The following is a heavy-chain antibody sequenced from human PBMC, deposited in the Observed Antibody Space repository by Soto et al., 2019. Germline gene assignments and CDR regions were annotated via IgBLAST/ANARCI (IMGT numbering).Heavy chain of an antibody. V-gene: IGHV1-8*01. CDR2: MKPNSGNT. CDR3: ARDSSSWYLAVRTNNWFDP. CDR1: GYTFTSYD. J-gene: IGHJ5*02. D-gene: IGHD6-13*01. Sequence: QVQLVQSGAEVKKPGASVKVSCKASGYTFTSYDINWVRQATGQGLEWMGWMKPNSGNTGYAQKFQGRVTMTRNTSISTAYMELSSLRSEDTAVYYCARDSSSWYLAVRTNNWFDPWGQGTLVTVSS.